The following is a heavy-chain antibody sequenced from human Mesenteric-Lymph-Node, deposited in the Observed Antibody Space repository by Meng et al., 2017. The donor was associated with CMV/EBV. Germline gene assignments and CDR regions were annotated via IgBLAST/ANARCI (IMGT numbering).Heavy chain of an antibody. V-gene: IGHV2-5*02. J-gene: IGHJ4*02. CDR1: FSLSTSGVG. D-gene: IGHD3-10*01. Sequence: FSLSTSGVGVGWIRQPPGKALEWLALIYWDDDKRYNPSLKSRLTITKDTSKNQVVLTMTNMDPVDTAAYYCARMYYYDSGSYYVDYWGQGTLVTVSS. CDR3: ARMYYYDSGSYYVDY. CDR2: IYWDDDK.